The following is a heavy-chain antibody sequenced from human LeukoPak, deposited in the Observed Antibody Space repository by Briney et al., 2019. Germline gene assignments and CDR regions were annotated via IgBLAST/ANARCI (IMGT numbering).Heavy chain of an antibody. CDR1: GDSISTIKW. J-gene: IGHJ6*02. CDR3: ARDQPEAYCGGDCYPHGGMDV. D-gene: IGHD2-21*02. CDR2: IYHGGST. Sequence: SGTLSLTCAVSGDSISTIKWWNWVRQPPGKGLEWIGEIYHGGSTNYNPSLKSRLTISVDKSKNQFSLKLSSVTAADTAVYYCARDQPEAYCGGDCYPHGGMDVWGQGTTVTVSS. V-gene: IGHV4-4*02.